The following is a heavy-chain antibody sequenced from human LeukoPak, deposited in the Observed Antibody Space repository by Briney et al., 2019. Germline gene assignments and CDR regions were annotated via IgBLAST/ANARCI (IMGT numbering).Heavy chain of an antibody. V-gene: IGHV4-39*07. J-gene: IGHJ4*02. Sequence: SETLSLTCTVSGGSISSSSYYWGWIRQPPGTGLEWIVSIYYSGSTYYNPSLKSRVTISVDTSKNQFSLKLSSVTAADTAVYYCARDSALWFGELFDYWGQGTLVTVSS. D-gene: IGHD3-10*01. CDR1: GGSISSSSYY. CDR2: IYYSGST. CDR3: ARDSALWFGELFDY.